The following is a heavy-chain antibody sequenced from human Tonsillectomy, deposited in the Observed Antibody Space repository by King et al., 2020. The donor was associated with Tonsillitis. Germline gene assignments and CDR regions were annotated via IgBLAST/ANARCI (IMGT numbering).Heavy chain of an antibody. V-gene: IGHV3-53*01. D-gene: IGHD3-22*01. Sequence: VQLVESGGGLIQPGGSLRLSCAASGFTVSSNYMSWVRQAPGKGLEWVSVIYSGGSTYYADSVKGRFTISRDISKNTLYLQMNSLRAEDTAVYYCARSYYYDSSGYLVWGQGTLVTVSS. CDR3: ARSYYYDSSGYLV. CDR1: GFTVSSNY. J-gene: IGHJ4*02. CDR2: IYSGGST.